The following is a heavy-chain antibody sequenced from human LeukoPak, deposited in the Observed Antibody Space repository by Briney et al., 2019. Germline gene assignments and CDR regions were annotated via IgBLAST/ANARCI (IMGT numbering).Heavy chain of an antibody. Sequence: GGSLRLSCAASGFTMSNYGVSWVRQAPGKGLEWVSGIRSAVDTTHYADSVKGRFIISRDISKNTLYLQMNSLRAEDSALYYCARGGRGSAAVVAPRSFDIWGQGTMVTVSS. CDR1: GFTMSNYG. CDR2: IRSAVDTT. D-gene: IGHD3-22*01. CDR3: ARGGRGSAAVVAPRSFDI. V-gene: IGHV3-23*01. J-gene: IGHJ3*02.